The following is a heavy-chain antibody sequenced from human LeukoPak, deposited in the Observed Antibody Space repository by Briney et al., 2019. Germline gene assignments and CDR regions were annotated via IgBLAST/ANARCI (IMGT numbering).Heavy chain of an antibody. Sequence: GRSLRLSCAASAFSFTTNWMHWVRQTPAKRLEWVAELNEDGTVKYYVDSVKGRFTISRDNAKNSLYLQMNRLRAEDTGVYFCANVPRSTVSYWGRGTLVTVSS. D-gene: IGHD1-14*01. CDR1: AFSFTTNW. CDR2: LNEDGTVK. CDR3: ANVPRSTVSY. J-gene: IGHJ4*02. V-gene: IGHV3-7*01.